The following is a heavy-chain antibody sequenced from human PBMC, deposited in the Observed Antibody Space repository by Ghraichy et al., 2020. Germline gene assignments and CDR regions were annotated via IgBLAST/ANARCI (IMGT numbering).Heavy chain of an antibody. CDR1: EFTFSRYW. J-gene: IGHJ3*02. CDR3: ARGEQFGVIPDGGFDI. D-gene: IGHD3-3*01. Sequence: GGSLRLSCVASEFTFSRYWMSWVRQAPGKGLEWVANIKEDASREYYVDSVKGRFTISRDNARNTLYLQMNSLRAEDTALYYCARGEQFGVIPDGGFDIWGQGTMVTVSS. V-gene: IGHV3-7*01. CDR2: IKEDASRE.